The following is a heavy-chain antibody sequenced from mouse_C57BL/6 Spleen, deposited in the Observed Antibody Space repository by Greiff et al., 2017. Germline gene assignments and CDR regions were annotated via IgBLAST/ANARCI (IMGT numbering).Heavy chain of an antibody. CDR3: ARHEDYDGAWFAY. V-gene: IGHV2-6-1*01. Sequence: VKLVESGPGLVAPSQSLSITCTVSGFSLTSYGVHWVRQPPGKGLAWLVVIWSDGSTTYNSALKSRLSISKDNSKSQVFLKMNSLQTDDTAMYYCARHEDYDGAWFAYWGQGTLVTVSA. CDR1: GFSLTSYG. D-gene: IGHD2-4*01. CDR2: IWSDGST. J-gene: IGHJ3*01.